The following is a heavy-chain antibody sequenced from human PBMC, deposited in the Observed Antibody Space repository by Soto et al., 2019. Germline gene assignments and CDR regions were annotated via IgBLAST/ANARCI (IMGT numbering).Heavy chain of an antibody. CDR1: GGSISSSSYY. Sequence: SETLSLTCTVSGGSISSSSYYWGWIRQPPGKGLEWIGSIYYSGSTYYNPSLKSRVTISVDTSKNQFSLKLSSVTAADTAVYYCARPPNDYGDYTSEVQVDYWGQGTLVTVSS. V-gene: IGHV4-39*01. CDR2: IYYSGST. D-gene: IGHD4-17*01. J-gene: IGHJ4*02. CDR3: ARPPNDYGDYTSEVQVDY.